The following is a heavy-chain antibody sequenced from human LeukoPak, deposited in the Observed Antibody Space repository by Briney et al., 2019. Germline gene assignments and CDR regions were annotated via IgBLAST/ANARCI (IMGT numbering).Heavy chain of an antibody. CDR2: INPNSGGT. D-gene: IGHD3-10*01. Sequence: ASVKVSCKASGYTFTGYYMHCVRQAPGQGLEWMGWINPNSGGTNYAQKFQGWVTMTRDTSISTAYMELSRLRSDDTAVYYCARAENYYGSGSYYPTLWGQGTLVTVSS. V-gene: IGHV1-2*04. CDR3: ARAENYYGSGSYYPTL. CDR1: GYTFTGYY. J-gene: IGHJ4*02.